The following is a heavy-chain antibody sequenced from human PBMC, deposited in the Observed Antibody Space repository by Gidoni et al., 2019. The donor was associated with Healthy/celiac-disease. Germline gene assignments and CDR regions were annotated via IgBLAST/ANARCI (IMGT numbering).Heavy chain of an antibody. V-gene: IGHV3-53*01. Sequence: EVQLVESGGGLIQPGGSLSLSCAASGFTVSSNYMSWVRQAPGKGLEWVSVIYSGGSTYYADSVKGRFTISRDNYKNTLYLQMNSLRAEDTAVYYCARDRSRWERYFQHWGQGTLVTVSS. CDR2: IYSGGST. J-gene: IGHJ1*01. CDR1: GFTVSSNY. D-gene: IGHD6-19*01. CDR3: ARDRSRWERYFQH.